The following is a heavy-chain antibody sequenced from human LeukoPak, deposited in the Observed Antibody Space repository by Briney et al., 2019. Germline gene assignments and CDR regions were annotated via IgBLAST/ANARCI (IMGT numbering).Heavy chain of an antibody. CDR2: ISGSGGST. D-gene: IGHD6-13*01. CDR1: GFTFSSYA. Sequence: PGGSLRLSCAASGFTFSSYAMSWVRQAPGKGLEWVSAISGSGGSTYYADSVKGRFTISRDNSKNTVYLQLNSLRAEDTAVYYCARDRAEAPYYYGMDVWGQGTTVTVSS. J-gene: IGHJ6*02. CDR3: ARDRAEAPYYYGMDV. V-gene: IGHV3-23*01.